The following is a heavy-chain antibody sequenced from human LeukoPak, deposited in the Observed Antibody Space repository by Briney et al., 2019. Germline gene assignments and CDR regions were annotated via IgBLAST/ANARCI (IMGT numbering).Heavy chain of an antibody. CDR1: GGSFNTYY. V-gene: IGHV4-34*01. D-gene: IGHD1/OR15-1a*01. CDR2: INHTGTT. Sequence: SETLSLTCAVYGGSFNTYYWNWIRQPPGKGLEWIGEINHTGTTNYNPSLKSRFTISVDTSKNQFSLKLTSVTAADTAVYYCARGAADRNNYYYYIDVWGKGTTVTVSS. CDR3: ARGAADRNNYYYYIDV. J-gene: IGHJ6*03.